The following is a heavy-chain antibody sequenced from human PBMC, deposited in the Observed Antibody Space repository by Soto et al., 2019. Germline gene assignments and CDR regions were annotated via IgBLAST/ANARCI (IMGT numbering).Heavy chain of an antibody. CDR2: IKQDGSEK. CDR3: AREARDWGLDAFDI. J-gene: IGHJ3*02. Sequence: GGSLRLSCAASGFTFSSYWMSWVRQAPGKGLEWVTNIKQDGSEKYYVDSVKGRFTISRDNAKNSLYLQMNSLRAEDTAVYYCAREARDWGLDAFDIWGQGTMVTVSS. CDR1: GFTFSSYW. V-gene: IGHV3-7*03. D-gene: IGHD7-27*01.